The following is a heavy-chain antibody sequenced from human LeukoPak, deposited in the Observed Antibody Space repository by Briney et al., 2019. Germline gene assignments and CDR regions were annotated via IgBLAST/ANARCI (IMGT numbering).Heavy chain of an antibody. Sequence: GGSLRLSCAASGFTFNNYWMHWVRQAPGKGLVWVSRIDTDGTSTSYADAVKGRFTISRDNGKNTLYLQMNSLIAENTAPYYCARPYYDSSGYQYPPDYWGQGTLVTVSS. CDR1: GFTFNNYW. CDR2: IDTDGTST. V-gene: IGHV3-74*01. D-gene: IGHD3-22*01. CDR3: ARPYYDSSGYQYPPDY. J-gene: IGHJ4*02.